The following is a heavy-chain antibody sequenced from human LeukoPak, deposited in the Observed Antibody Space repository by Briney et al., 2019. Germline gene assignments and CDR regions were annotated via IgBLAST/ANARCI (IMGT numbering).Heavy chain of an antibody. J-gene: IGHJ4*02. CDR1: GFIFSSYG. CDR3: ARTHNNYVWGSYRGYYFDY. Sequence: PGGSLRLSCAASGFIFSSYGMNWVRQAPGKGLEWVSHISSSGTIYYADSVKGRFTISRDNAKNSLYLQMNSLRAEDTAVYYCARTHNNYVWGSYRGYYFDYWGQGTLVTVSS. CDR2: ISSSGTI. D-gene: IGHD3-16*02. V-gene: IGHV3-48*03.